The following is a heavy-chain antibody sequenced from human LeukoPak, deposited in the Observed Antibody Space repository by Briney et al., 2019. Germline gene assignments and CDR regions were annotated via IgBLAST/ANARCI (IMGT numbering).Heavy chain of an antibody. V-gene: IGHV4-38-2*02. CDR2: IYHSGST. D-gene: IGHD5-12*01. CDR1: DYFISSGYY. Sequence: SETLSLTCTVSDYFISSGYYWGWLRQPPVKGLEWIGSIYHSGSTYYNPSLKSRVTIFVDTSKNQVSLKLNSVTAADTAVYYCAGGRMVATNDYWGQGTLVTVSS. J-gene: IGHJ4*02. CDR3: AGGRMVATNDY.